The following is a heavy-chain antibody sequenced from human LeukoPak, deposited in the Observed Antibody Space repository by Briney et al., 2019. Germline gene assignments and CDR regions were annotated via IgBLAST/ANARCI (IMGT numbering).Heavy chain of an antibody. J-gene: IGHJ4*02. CDR2: ISGSSGST. CDR1: RFTISSYA. V-gene: IGHV3-23*01. CDR3: AKRRYDSSGHFDS. Sequence: GGSLRLSCAASRFTISSYAMSWVRQAPGKGLEWVSGISGSSGSTYYADSVKGRFTISKDNSKNTLYMRMSSLRAEDTAVYYCAKRRYDSSGHFDSWGQGTLVTVSS. D-gene: IGHD3-22*01.